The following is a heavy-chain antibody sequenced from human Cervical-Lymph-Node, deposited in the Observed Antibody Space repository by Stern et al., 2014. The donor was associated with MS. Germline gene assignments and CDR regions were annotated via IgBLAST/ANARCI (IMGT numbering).Heavy chain of an antibody. CDR2: IWSDGTNK. D-gene: IGHD1-1*01. J-gene: IGHJ4*02. CDR3: ARESLQRRRAYFDY. V-gene: IGHV3-33*01. CDR1: GFIFSSHG. Sequence: VQLVESGGGVVQPGRSLRLSCAASGFIFSSHGMHWVRQAPGKGLEWVAVIWSDGTNKDYVDSVMGRFTISRDNSKNTLYLQMNSLRAEDTAVYYCARESLQRRRAYFDYWGQGTLVAVSS.